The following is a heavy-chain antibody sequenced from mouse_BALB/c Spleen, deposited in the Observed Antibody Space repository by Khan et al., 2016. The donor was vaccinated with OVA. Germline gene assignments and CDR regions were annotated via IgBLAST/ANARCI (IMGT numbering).Heavy chain of an antibody. J-gene: IGHJ2*01. D-gene: IGHD2-5*01. CDR2: ISSGGSYT. CDR1: GFTFSSFG. Sequence: EVELVESGGDLVKPGGSLKLSCAASGFTFSSFGMYWIRQTPDKRLEWVATISSGGSYTYYPDSVKGRFTISRDNAKNTLYLQMSSLKSEDTAMYYCARQYSNSFFEYWGQGTTLTVSS. CDR3: ARQYSNSFFEY. V-gene: IGHV5-6*01.